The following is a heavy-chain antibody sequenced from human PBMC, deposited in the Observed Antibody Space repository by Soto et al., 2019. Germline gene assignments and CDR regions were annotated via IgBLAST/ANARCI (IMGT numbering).Heavy chain of an antibody. CDR2: ISYDGSNK. D-gene: IGHD1-26*01. CDR1: GFTFSSYG. V-gene: IGHV3-30*18. J-gene: IGHJ6*02. CDR3: AKDMRWELGPRDYYYYYGMDV. Sequence: GGSLRLSCAASGFTFSSYGMHWVRQAPGKGLEWVAVISYDGSNKYYADSVKGRFTISRDNSKNTLYLQMNSLRAEDTAVYYCAKDMRWELGPRDYYYYYGMDVWGQGTTVTVSS.